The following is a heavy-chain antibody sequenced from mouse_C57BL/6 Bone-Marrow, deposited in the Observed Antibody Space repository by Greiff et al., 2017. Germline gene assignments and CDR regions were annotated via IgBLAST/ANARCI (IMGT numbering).Heavy chain of an antibody. J-gene: IGHJ2*01. CDR1: GYTFTSYW. D-gene: IGHD2-5*01. V-gene: IGHV1-59*01. Sequence: QVQLQQPGAELVRPGTSVKLSCKASGYTFTSYWMHWVKQRPGQGLEWIGVIDPSDSYTNYNQKFKGKATLTVDTSSSTAYMQLSSLTSEDSAVYYCARKNYSKDYWGQGTTLTVAS. CDR3: ARKNYSKDY. CDR2: IDPSDSYT.